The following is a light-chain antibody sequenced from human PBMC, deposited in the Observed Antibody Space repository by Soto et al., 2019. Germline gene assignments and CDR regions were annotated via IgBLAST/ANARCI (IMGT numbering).Light chain of an antibody. CDR3: QQRGNWHPPIS. Sequence: EIVLTQSPDSLSLSPGETATLSCRASQSLTNNYFAWYQQKPGRALRLLLDGASTRATGIPARFSGSGSGTDFTLTISSLQPEDFAVYYCQQRGNWHPPISFGQGTRLEIK. CDR1: QSLTNNY. CDR2: GAS. V-gene: IGKV3D-11*02. J-gene: IGKJ5*01.